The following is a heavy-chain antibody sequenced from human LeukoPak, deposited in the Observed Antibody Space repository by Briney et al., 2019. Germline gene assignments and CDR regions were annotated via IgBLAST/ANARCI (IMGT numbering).Heavy chain of an antibody. D-gene: IGHD2-2*01. Sequence: GGSVRLSCAASGFTLRSHWMHWVRQSPGKGLVWVSLSNPDGSQTSYADSVKGRFTISRDNAKNTLYLQMNSLRAEDTAVYYCAKDFAIVVVPAADDAFDIWGQGTMVTVSS. J-gene: IGHJ3*02. V-gene: IGHV3-74*01. CDR3: AKDFAIVVVPAADDAFDI. CDR1: GFTLRSHW. CDR2: SNPDGSQT.